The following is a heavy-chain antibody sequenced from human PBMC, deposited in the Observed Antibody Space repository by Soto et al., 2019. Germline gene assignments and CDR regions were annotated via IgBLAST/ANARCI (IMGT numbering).Heavy chain of an antibody. D-gene: IGHD6-6*01. J-gene: IGHJ4*02. CDR3: AKNWDTTFSSSSH. Sequence: EVQLLESGGGLVQPGGSLRLSCAASGFTFTTYAMTWVRQAPGKGLEWVSAISGSGGSTYYEDSVKGRFTISRDNSKNTLFLQMNSLRAEDTAVYYCAKNWDTTFSSSSHWGQGTLVTVSS. CDR2: ISGSGGST. CDR1: GFTFTTYA. V-gene: IGHV3-23*01.